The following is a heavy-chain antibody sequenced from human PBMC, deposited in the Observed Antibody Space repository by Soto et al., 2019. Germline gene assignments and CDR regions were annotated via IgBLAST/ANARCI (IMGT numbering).Heavy chain of an antibody. CDR2: IYPGDSDT. CDR1: GYSFTSYW. Sequence: RWESLKISCKGSGYSFTSYWIGWVRQMPGKGLEWMGIIYPGDSDTRYSPSFQGQVTISADKSISTAYLQWSSLKASDTAMYYCARNVDTATYGMDVWGQGTTVTVSS. CDR3: ARNVDTATYGMDV. D-gene: IGHD5-18*01. V-gene: IGHV5-51*01. J-gene: IGHJ6*02.